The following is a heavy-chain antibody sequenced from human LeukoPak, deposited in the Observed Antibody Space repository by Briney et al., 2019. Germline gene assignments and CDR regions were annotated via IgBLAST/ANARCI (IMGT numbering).Heavy chain of an antibody. CDR2: IYYSGST. CDR1: GGSIRTYF. D-gene: IGHD6-13*01. V-gene: IGHV4-59*01. J-gene: IGHJ4*02. Sequence: PSETLSLTCTVSGGSIRTYFWSWIRQPPGKGLEWIGYIYYSGSTNYNPSLKSRVTISVDTSKNQFSLKLSSVTAADTAVYYCANSRISTSFAYWGRGTLVTVSS. CDR3: ANSRISTSFAY.